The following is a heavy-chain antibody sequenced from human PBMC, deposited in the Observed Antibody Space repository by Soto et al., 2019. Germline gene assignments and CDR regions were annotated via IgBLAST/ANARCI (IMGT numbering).Heavy chain of an antibody. J-gene: IGHJ6*02. CDR3: ARNRGSDYYYYGMDV. CDR2: INPNSGGT. V-gene: IGHV1-2*04. Sequence: ASVKVSCKASGYTFTGYYMHWVRQAPGQGLEWMGWINPNSGGTNYAQKFQGWVTMTRDTSISTAYMELSRLRSDDTAVYYCARNRGSDYYYYGMDVWGQGATVTVSS. D-gene: IGHD3-16*01. CDR1: GYTFTGYY.